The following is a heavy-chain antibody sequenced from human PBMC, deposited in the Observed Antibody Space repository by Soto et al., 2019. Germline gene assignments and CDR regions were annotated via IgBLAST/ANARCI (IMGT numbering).Heavy chain of an antibody. J-gene: IGHJ6*02. D-gene: IGHD3-16*01. CDR2: ISPYNDYT. Sequence: QVQLAQSANEVKKPGASVRVSCKAAGYTFIRYGIAWVRQAPGQGFEWMGWISPYNDYTVYAQKFQGRVSMTADTSTRTVYMNLRGLKSDDTAVYYCARGGYYDNSWGKLSHYGLDVWGQGTSVSVSS. CDR1: GYTFIRYG. V-gene: IGHV1-18*01. CDR3: ARGGYYDNSWGKLSHYGLDV.